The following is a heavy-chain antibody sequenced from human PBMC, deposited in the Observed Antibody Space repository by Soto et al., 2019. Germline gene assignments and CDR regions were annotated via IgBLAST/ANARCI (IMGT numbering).Heavy chain of an antibody. CDR2: INAGYGNT. J-gene: IGHJ4*02. CDR1: GYTFSSCA. D-gene: IGHD7-27*01. V-gene: IGHV1-3*01. Sequence: ASVKVSCKASGYTFSSCAMHWVRQAPGQRLEWMGWINAGYGNTKSSQKFQDRVTISRDTSASTAYMELTSLRSEDTAVYYCATDTGDGTFDFWGQGTLVTVSS. CDR3: ATDTGDGTFDF.